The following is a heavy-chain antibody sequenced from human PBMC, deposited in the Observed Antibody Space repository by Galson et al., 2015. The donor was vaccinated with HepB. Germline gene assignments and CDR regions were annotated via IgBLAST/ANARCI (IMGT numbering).Heavy chain of an antibody. Sequence: SVKVSCKASGYTFTSYDINWVRQATGQGLEWMGWMNPNSGNTGYAQKFQGRVTMTRNTSISTAYMELSSLRSEDTAVYYCARVPTPEDIVVVPAAIYYCGMDVWGQGTTVTVSS. CDR3: ARVPTPEDIVVVPAAIYYCGMDV. V-gene: IGHV1-8*01. CDR2: MNPNSGNT. CDR1: GYTFTSYD. D-gene: IGHD2-2*01. J-gene: IGHJ6*02.